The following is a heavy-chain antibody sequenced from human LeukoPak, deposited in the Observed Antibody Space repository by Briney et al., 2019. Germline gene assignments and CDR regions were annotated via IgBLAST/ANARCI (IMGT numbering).Heavy chain of an antibody. CDR1: GFTFSSYS. CDR3: ARAQFKYYDSSGYYYSRHDAFDI. J-gene: IGHJ3*02. Sequence: PGGSLRLSCAASGFTFSSYSMNWVRQAPGKGLEWVSSISSSSSCIYYADSVKGRFTISRDNAKNSLYLQMNSLRAEDTAVYYCARAQFKYYDSSGYYYSRHDAFDIWGQGTMVTVSS. D-gene: IGHD3-22*01. CDR2: ISSSSSCI. V-gene: IGHV3-21*01.